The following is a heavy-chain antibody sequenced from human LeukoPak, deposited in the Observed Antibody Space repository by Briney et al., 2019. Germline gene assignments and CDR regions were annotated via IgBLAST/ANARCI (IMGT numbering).Heavy chain of an antibody. CDR2: IYTSGST. D-gene: IGHD3-3*01. CDR3: AAQKANYDFWSGYYTAEYFQH. V-gene: IGHV4-61*02. J-gene: IGHJ1*01. CDR1: GGSISSGSYY. Sequence: SETLSLTCTASGGSISSGSYYWSWIRQPAGKGLEWIGRIYTSGSTNYNPSLKSRVTISVNTSRNQFSLKLSSVTAADTAVYYCAAQKANYDFWSGYYTAEYFQHWGQGTLVTVSS.